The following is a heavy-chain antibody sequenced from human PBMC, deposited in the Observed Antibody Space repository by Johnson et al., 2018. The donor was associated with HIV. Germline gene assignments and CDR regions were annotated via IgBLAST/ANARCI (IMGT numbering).Heavy chain of an antibody. CDR3: ARAKDGAYPYDALDV. J-gene: IGHJ3*01. D-gene: IGHD4-17*01. CDR2: INYNGVST. V-gene: IGHV3-20*04. CDR1: GFTVDDYA. Sequence: VQLVESGGGVVRPGGSLRLSCAASGFTVDDYALRWVRQVPGKGLEWVSGINYNGVSTAYADSVKDRFSISRDNAKNSLYLQMDSLRAEDTAMYYCARAKDGAYPYDALDVGGHGTMVSVSA.